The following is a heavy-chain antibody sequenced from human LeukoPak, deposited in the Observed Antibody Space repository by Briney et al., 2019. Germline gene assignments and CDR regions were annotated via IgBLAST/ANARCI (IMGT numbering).Heavy chain of an antibody. CDR3: ARDRANSELWFRELGIDY. V-gene: IGHV1-18*01. Sequence: ASVKVSCKASGYTFTSYGISWVRQAPGQGLEWMGWISAYNGNTNYAQKLQGRVTMTTDTSTSTAYMELRSLRSDDTAVYYCARDRANSELWFRELGIDYWGQGTLVTVSS. D-gene: IGHD3-10*01. CDR1: GYTFTSYG. CDR2: ISAYNGNT. J-gene: IGHJ4*02.